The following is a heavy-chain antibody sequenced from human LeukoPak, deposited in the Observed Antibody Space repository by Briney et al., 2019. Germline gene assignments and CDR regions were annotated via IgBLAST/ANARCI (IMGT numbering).Heavy chain of an antibody. V-gene: IGHV4-39*01. CDR1: GVSISSSNSY. D-gene: IGHD3/OR15-3a*01. J-gene: IGHJ4*02. CDR3: ARQTGSGLFILP. Sequence: SETLSLTCTVSGVSISSSNSYWGWIRRPPGKGLEWIGSIYYSGNIYYNASLKSQVSISIDTSKNQFSLRLTSVTAADTAVYYCARQTGSGLFILPGGQGTLVTVSS. CDR2: IYYSGNI.